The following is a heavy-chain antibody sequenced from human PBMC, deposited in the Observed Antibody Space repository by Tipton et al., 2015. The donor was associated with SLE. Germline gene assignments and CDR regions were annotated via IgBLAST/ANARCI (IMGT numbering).Heavy chain of an antibody. CDR2: IYYSGST. J-gene: IGHJ4*02. CDR3: AGLGIVRPFDF. Sequence: TLSLTCTVSGGSISGYYWSWIRQSPGKGLEWIGYIYYSGSTNYNPSLKSRVTISVDTSKNQFSLKLSSVTAADTAVYYCAGLGIVRPFDFWGQGTLVTVSS. V-gene: IGHV4-59*12. CDR1: GGSISGYY. D-gene: IGHD7-27*01.